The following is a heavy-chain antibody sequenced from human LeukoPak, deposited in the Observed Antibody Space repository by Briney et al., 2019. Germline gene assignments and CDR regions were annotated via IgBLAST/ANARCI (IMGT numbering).Heavy chain of an antibody. D-gene: IGHD4-11*01. CDR2: ISSSSSYI. CDR1: GFTFSSHS. J-gene: IGHJ4*02. Sequence: SGGSLRLSCAASGFTFSSHSMNWVRQAPGKGLEWVSSISSSSSYIYYADSVKGRFTISRDNAKNSLYLQMNSLRAEDTAVYYCARRHDYSNYPDYWGQGTLVTVSS. V-gene: IGHV3-21*01. CDR3: ARRHDYSNYPDY.